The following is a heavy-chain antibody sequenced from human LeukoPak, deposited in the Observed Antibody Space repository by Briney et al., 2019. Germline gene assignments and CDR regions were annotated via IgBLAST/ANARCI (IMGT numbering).Heavy chain of an antibody. V-gene: IGHV4-39*07. Sequence: PSETLSLTCTVSGGSISGSSYYWGWIRQPPGKGLEWIGTIYYRGNTYYNPSLKSRVSISVDTSKNQFSLSLRSVTAADTAVYYCAGQQQLVRNYYYYMDAWGKGTTVTVSS. CDR3: AGQQQLVRNYYYYMDA. J-gene: IGHJ6*03. CDR2: IYYRGNT. D-gene: IGHD6-13*01. CDR1: GGSISGSSYY.